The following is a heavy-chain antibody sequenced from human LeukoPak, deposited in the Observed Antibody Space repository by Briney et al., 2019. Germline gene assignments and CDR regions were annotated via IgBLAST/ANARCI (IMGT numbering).Heavy chain of an antibody. J-gene: IGHJ4*02. CDR2: IYTSGST. CDR1: GGSISSGSYY. Sequence: SSETLSLTCTVSGGSISSGSYYWSWIRQPAGKGLEWIGHIYTSGSTNYNPSFKSRVTISIDASKNQFSLKLSSVTAADTAVYYCAREEYSSSGHFDHWGQGTLVTVSS. V-gene: IGHV4-61*09. CDR3: AREEYSSSGHFDH. D-gene: IGHD6-6*01.